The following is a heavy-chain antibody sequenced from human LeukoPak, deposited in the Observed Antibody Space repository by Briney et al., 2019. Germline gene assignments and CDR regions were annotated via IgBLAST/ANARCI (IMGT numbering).Heavy chain of an antibody. CDR3: ARSRNLDIAVAAYMDV. J-gene: IGHJ6*03. CDR2: IHHSGGT. V-gene: IGHV4-38-2*02. CDR1: GYAISSGFY. Sequence: KPSETLSLTCTVSGYAISSGFYWGWIRQPPGKGLEWIGAIHHSGGTYYNPSLKSRVTISIDTSKNQFSLKLSSVTAADTAVYYCARSRNLDIAVAAYMDVWGRGTTVTVSS. D-gene: IGHD6-19*01.